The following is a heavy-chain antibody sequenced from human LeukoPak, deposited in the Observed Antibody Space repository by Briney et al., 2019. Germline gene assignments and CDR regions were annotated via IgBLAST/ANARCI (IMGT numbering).Heavy chain of an antibody. J-gene: IGHJ4*02. CDR3: ARAKYSSGWYGY. V-gene: IGHV4-34*01. D-gene: IGHD6-19*01. CDR2: INHSGST. Sequence: SETLSLTCAVYGGSSSGYYWSWIRQPPGKGLEWIGEINHSGSTNYNPSLKSRVTISVDTSKNQFSLKLSSVTAADTAVYYCARAKYSSGWYGYWGQGTQVTVSS. CDR1: GGSSSGYY.